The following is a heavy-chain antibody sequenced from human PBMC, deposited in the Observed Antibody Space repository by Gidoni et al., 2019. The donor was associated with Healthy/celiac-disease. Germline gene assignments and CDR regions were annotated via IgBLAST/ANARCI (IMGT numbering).Heavy chain of an antibody. J-gene: IGHJ5*02. D-gene: IGHD6-19*01. CDR2: IYWDDDK. CDR1: GFSLSTSGVG. Sequence: QITLKESGPTLVKPTQTLTLTCTFPGFSLSTSGVGVGWIRQPPGKALEWLALIYWDDDKRYSPSLKSRLTITKDTSKNQVVLTMTNMDPVDTATYYCAHRLSPPIAVAGTADWFDPWGQGTLVTVSS. V-gene: IGHV2-5*02. CDR3: AHRLSPPIAVAGTADWFDP.